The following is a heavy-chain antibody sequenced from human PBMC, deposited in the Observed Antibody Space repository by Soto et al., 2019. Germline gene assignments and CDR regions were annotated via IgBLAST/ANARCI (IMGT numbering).Heavy chain of an antibody. CDR3: ASSSSTSPYYFDY. D-gene: IGHD2-2*01. J-gene: IGHJ4*02. Sequence: SETLSLTCTVSGGSISSSSYYWGWIRQPPGKGLEWIGSIYYSGSTYYNPSLKSRVTISVDTSKNQFSLKLSSVTAADTAVYYCASSSSTSPYYFDYWGQGTLVTVSS. CDR2: IYYSGST. CDR1: GGSISSSSYY. V-gene: IGHV4-39*01.